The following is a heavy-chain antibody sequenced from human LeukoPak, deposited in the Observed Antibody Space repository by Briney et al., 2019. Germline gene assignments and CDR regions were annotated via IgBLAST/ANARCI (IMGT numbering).Heavy chain of an antibody. CDR2: IYYSGST. CDR1: GGSISSYY. V-gene: IGHV4-59*01. J-gene: IGHJ4*02. CDR3: ARWYYDTSGRYFDY. D-gene: IGHD3-22*01. Sequence: SETLSLTCTVSGGSISSYYWSWIRQPPGKGLEWIGYIYYSGSTNYNPSLKSRVTISVDTSKNQFSLKLSSVTAADTAVYHCARWYYDTSGRYFDYWGQGTLVTVSS.